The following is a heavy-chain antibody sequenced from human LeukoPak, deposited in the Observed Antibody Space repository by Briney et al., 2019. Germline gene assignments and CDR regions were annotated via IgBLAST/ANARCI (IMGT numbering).Heavy chain of an antibody. V-gene: IGHV3-13*01. CDR2: IGTAGDT. J-gene: IGHJ6*02. D-gene: IGHD3-3*01. CDR3: ARGGAPYDFWSGNYYYYGMDV. CDR1: GFTFSSYD. Sequence: GGSLRLSCAASGFTFSSYDTHWVRQATGKGLEWVSAIGTAGDTYYPGSVKGRFTISRENAKNSLYLQMNSLRAGDTAVYYCARGGAPYDFWSGNYYYYGMDVWGQGTTVTVSS.